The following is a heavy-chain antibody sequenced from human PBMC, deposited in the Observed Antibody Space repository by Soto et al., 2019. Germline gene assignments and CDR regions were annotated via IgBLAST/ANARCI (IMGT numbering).Heavy chain of an antibody. CDR1: GFTFTSSA. J-gene: IGHJ4*02. CDR2: IVVGSGNT. V-gene: IGHV1-58*01. Sequence: ASVKVSGKASGFTFTSSAVQWVRQARGQRLEWIGWIVVGSGNTNYAQKFQERVTITRDMSTSTAYMELSSLRSEDTAVYYCAADLTRSYCGGDCYVDYWGQGTLVTVSS. D-gene: IGHD2-21*02. CDR3: AADLTRSYCGGDCYVDY.